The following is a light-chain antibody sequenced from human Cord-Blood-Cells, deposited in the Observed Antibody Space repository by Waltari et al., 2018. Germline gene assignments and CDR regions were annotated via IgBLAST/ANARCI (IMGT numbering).Light chain of an antibody. V-gene: IGKV1-39*01. Sequence: DIQMTQSPSSLSASVGDRVTITCRASQSISSYLNWYQQKPGKAPKLLIYAASSLQSGVPSRFSCSGSGTDFTLTISSLQPEDFATYYCQQSYSTPYTFGQGTKLEMK. CDR3: QQSYSTPYT. J-gene: IGKJ2*01. CDR2: AAS. CDR1: QSISSY.